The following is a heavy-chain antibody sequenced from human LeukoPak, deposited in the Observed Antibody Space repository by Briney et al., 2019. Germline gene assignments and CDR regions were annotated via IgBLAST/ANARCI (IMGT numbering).Heavy chain of an antibody. J-gene: IGHJ4*02. Sequence: GASVKVSCKVSGYTLTELSMHWVRQAPGKGLEWMGGFDPEDGETIYAQKFQGRVTMTEDTSTDTAYMELSSLRSEDTAVYYCATGIPCGGDCYCFDYWGQGTLVTVSS. CDR2: FDPEDGET. D-gene: IGHD2-21*01. CDR1: GYTLTELS. CDR3: ATGIPCGGDCYCFDY. V-gene: IGHV1-24*01.